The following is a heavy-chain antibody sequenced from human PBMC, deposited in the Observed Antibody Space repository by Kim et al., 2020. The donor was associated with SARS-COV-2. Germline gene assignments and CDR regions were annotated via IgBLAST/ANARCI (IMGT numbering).Heavy chain of an antibody. CDR1: GGSFSGYY. D-gene: IGHD3-22*01. V-gene: IGHV4-34*01. Sequence: SETLSLTCAVYGGSFSGYYWSWIRQPPGKGLEWIGEINHSGSTNYNPSLKSRVTISVDTSKNQFSLKLSSVTAADTAVYYCARAYDRGYYYGMDVWGQGTTVTVSS. CDR3: ARAYDRGYYYGMDV. CDR2: INHSGST. J-gene: IGHJ6*02.